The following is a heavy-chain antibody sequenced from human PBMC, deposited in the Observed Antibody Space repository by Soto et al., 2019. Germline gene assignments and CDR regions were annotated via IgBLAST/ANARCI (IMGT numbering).Heavy chain of an antibody. CDR1: GFTFSSYA. J-gene: IGHJ4*02. V-gene: IGHV3-23*01. CDR3: ARRGSGSYYDY. Sequence: EVQLLESGGGLVQPGGSLRLSCAASGFTFSSYAMRWVRQAPGKGLEWVSAISGSGGSTYYADSVKGRFTISRDNSRNTLYLQMNSLRAEDTAVYYCARRGSGSYYDYWGQGTLVTVSS. CDR2: ISGSGGST. D-gene: IGHD1-26*01.